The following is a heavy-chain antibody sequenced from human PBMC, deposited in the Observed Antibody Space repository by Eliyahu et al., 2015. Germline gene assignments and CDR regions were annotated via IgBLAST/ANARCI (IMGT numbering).Heavy chain of an antibody. CDR1: GGSFSGYY. V-gene: IGHV4-34*01. Sequence: QVQLQQWGAGLLKPSETLSLTCAVYGGSFSGYYWSWIRQPPGKGLEWIGEINHSGSTNYNPSLKSRVTISVDTSKNQFSLKLSSVTAADTAVYYCARYRGYSYGYYGMDVWGQGTTVTVSS. J-gene: IGHJ6*02. CDR2: INHSGST. D-gene: IGHD5-18*01. CDR3: ARYRGYSYGYYGMDV.